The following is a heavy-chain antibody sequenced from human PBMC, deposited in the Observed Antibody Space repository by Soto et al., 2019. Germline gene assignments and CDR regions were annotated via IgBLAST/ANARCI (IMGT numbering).Heavy chain of an antibody. J-gene: IGHJ4*02. Sequence: QVQLVQSGAEEKKPGASVKVSCKASGYTFTSYAMRWVRQAPGQRLEWMGWINAGNGNTKYSQKFQGRLTITRDTSASTVYMELSSLRSEDTAVYYCARHGSGWDYWGQGTLVTVSS. V-gene: IGHV1-3*05. CDR2: INAGNGNT. CDR1: GYTFTSYA. D-gene: IGHD6-19*01. CDR3: ARHGSGWDY.